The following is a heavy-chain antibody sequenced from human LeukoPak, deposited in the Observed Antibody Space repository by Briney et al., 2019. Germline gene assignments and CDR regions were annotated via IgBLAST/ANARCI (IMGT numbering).Heavy chain of an antibody. CDR3: ARGSSRSPRDAFDI. CDR1: GYTFTNHY. Sequence: ASVKVSCKASGYTFTNHYMHWVRQAPGQGLEWMGIISPSGGSTTYAQKFQGRVTMTRDMSTSTVYMELSSLRSDGTAMYYCARGSSRSPRDAFDIWGQGTMVTVSS. V-gene: IGHV1-46*01. CDR2: ISPSGGST. J-gene: IGHJ3*02.